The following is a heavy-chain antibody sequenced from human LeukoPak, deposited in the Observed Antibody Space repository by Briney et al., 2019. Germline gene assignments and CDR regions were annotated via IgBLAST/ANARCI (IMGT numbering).Heavy chain of an antibody. Sequence: PGRSLRLSCAASGFTFSSYGMHWVRQAPGKGLEWVAVISYDGSNKYYADSVKGRFTISRDNSKNTLYLQMNSLRAEDTAVYYCAKRAYSGYVPFDYWGQGTLVTVSS. CDR2: ISYDGSNK. V-gene: IGHV3-30*18. J-gene: IGHJ4*02. CDR3: AKRAYSGYVPFDY. D-gene: IGHD5-12*01. CDR1: GFTFSSYG.